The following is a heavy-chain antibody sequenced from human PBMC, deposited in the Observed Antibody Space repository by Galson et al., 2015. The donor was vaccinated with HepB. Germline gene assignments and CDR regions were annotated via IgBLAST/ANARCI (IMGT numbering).Heavy chain of an antibody. J-gene: IGHJ4*02. V-gene: IGHV3-74*01. CDR3: ARDLRSIAVAGTGEDVDY. D-gene: IGHD6-19*01. Sequence: LRLSCAASGFTFSSYWMHWVRQAPGKGLVWVSRINSDGSITSYADSVKGRFTISRDNAKNTLYLQMNSLRAEDTAVYYCARDLRSIAVAGTGEDVDYWGQGTLVTVSS. CDR2: INSDGSIT. CDR1: GFTFSSYW.